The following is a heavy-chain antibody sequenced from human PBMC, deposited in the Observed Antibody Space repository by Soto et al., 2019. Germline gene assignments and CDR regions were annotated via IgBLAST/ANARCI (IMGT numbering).Heavy chain of an antibody. CDR2: IYPGDSDT. CDR1: GHSFTSYW. CDR3: ARHRSRSYDFWSGYPSPDFDY. D-gene: IGHD3-3*01. V-gene: IGHV5-51*01. J-gene: IGHJ4*02. Sequence: SLKISCKGSGHSFTSYWIGAVRQMPGKGLEWMGIIYPGDSDTRYSPSFQGQVTISADKSISTAYLQWSSLKASDTAMYYCARHRSRSYDFWSGYPSPDFDYWGQGTLVTVSS.